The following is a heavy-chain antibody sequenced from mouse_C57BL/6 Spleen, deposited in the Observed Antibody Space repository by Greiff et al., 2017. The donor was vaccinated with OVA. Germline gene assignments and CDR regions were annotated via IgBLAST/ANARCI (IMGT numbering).Heavy chain of an antibody. D-gene: IGHD1-1*01. CDR2: ISSGGGYI. V-gene: IGHV5-9-1*02. CDR3: TREGDYYRSSYNGYAMDY. J-gene: IGHJ4*01. CDR1: GFTFSSYA. Sequence: VQLKESGEGLVKPGGSLKLSCAASGFTFSSYAMSWVRQTPEKRLEWVAYISSGGGYIYYADTVKGRFTISRDNARNTLYLQMSSLKSEDTAMYYCTREGDYYRSSYNGYAMDYWGQGTSVTVSA.